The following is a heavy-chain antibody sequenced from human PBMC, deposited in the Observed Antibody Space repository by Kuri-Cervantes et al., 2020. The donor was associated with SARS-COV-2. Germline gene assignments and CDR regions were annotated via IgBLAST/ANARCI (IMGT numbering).Heavy chain of an antibody. J-gene: IGHJ6*02. CDR3: AGSRWLQLDYYYYGMDV. Sequence: SVKVSCKASGGTFSSYAISWVRQAPGQGLEWMGRIIPILGIANYAQKFQGRVTITADKSTSTAYMELSSLRSEDTAVYYCAGSRWLQLDYYYYGMDVWGQGTTVTVSS. D-gene: IGHD5-24*01. V-gene: IGHV1-69*04. CDR1: GGTFSSYA. CDR2: IIPILGIA.